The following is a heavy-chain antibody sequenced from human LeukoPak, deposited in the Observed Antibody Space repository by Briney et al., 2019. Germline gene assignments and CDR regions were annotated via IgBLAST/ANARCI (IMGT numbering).Heavy chain of an antibody. CDR3: ARGSIAVADTGDY. Sequence: GGSLRLSCAASGSTFSNYAMSWVRQAPGKGLEWVSYISSSSSYTNYADSVKGRFTISRDNAKNSLYLQMNSLRAEDTAVYYCARGSIAVADTGDYWGQGTLVTVSS. CDR2: ISSSSSYT. CDR1: GSTFSNYA. D-gene: IGHD6-19*01. J-gene: IGHJ4*02. V-gene: IGHV3-11*05.